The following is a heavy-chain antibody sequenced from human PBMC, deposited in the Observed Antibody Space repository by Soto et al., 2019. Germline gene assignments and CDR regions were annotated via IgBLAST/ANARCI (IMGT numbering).Heavy chain of an antibody. D-gene: IGHD6-13*01. Sequence: GGSLRLSCAASAFTFNNFAMHWVRQGPGKGLEWVSVISSHGNDKYYADSVKGRFTISRDNSRNTLYLQMNSLRGEDTAVYYCAKAREIAAAGYNFDYWGQGTLVTVSS. CDR2: ISSHGNDK. CDR3: AKAREIAAAGYNFDY. CDR1: AFTFNNFA. V-gene: IGHV3-30*18. J-gene: IGHJ4*02.